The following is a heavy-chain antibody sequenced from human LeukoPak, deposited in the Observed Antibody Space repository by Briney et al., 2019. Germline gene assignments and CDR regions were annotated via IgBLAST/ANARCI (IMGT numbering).Heavy chain of an antibody. CDR2: LRSDTNSE. CDR3: ARGLRQAGLAPLEF. D-gene: IGHD3-10*01. Sequence: GVSLRLSCAASGFSVSLYGMHWVRQAPGKGLEWVAFLRSDTNSEHYAVSVKGRFAISRDTSKDTLNLQMRSLRVEDTALYYCARGLRQAGLAPLEFWGQGTQVIVSS. CDR1: GFSVSLYG. V-gene: IGHV3-30*02. J-gene: IGHJ4*02.